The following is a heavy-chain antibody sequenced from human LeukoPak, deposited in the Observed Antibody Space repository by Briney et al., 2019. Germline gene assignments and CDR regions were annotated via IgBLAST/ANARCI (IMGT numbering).Heavy chain of an antibody. CDR2: ISGSGGST. D-gene: IGHD2-2*01. J-gene: IGHJ1*01. Sequence: GGSLRLSCAASGFTFSSYAMSWVRQAPGKGLEWVSAISGSGGSTYYADSVKGRFTISRDNSKNTLYLQMNSLRAEDTAVYYCAKATGGAYCSSTSCYLVQHWGQGTLVTVSS. CDR1: GFTFSSYA. V-gene: IGHV3-23*01. CDR3: AKATGGAYCSSTSCYLVQH.